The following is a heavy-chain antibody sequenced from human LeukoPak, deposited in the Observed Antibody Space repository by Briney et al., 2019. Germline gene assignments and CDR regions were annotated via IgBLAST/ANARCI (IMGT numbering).Heavy chain of an antibody. CDR1: GFTFSSYA. J-gene: IGHJ6*02. CDR3: ARGGGLDV. CDR2: ISGGSGST. D-gene: IGHD3-16*01. Sequence: GGSLRLSCAASGFTFSSYAMSWVRQAPGKGLAWVSTISGGSGSTYRADSVKGRFTVSRNNAKNSLYLQMSNLRAEDTAAYFCARGGGLDVWGQGATVTVSS. V-gene: IGHV3-23*01.